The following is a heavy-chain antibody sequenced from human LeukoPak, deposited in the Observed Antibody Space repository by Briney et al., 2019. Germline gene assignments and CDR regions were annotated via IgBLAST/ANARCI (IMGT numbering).Heavy chain of an antibody. J-gene: IGHJ3*02. CDR1: GYTFTNYY. V-gene: IGHV1-46*01. D-gene: IGHD2-21*02. CDR3: ARGGPIPFIVVVTAPTWAFDI. CDR2: INPSDGKT. Sequence: GASVKVSCKASGYTFTNYYMHWVRQAPGQGLEWMGIINPSDGKTSYAQKFQGRVTMTRDTSTSTVYMELSSLRSEDTAVYYCARGGPIPFIVVVTAPTWAFDIWGQGTMVTVSS.